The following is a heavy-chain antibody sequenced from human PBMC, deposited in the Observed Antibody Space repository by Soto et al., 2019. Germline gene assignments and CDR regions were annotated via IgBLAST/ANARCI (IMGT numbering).Heavy chain of an antibody. Sequence: EVQLVESGGGLVQPGGSLRLSCAASGFTFSSYDMHWVRQATGKGLEWVSAIGTGGDTYYPGSVKGRFTISRENAKNSLYLQMNSLRAGDTDVYYCASEGRYCSGGSCYSRCYFDLWGRGTLVTVSS. J-gene: IGHJ2*01. CDR3: ASEGRYCSGGSCYSRCYFDL. D-gene: IGHD2-15*01. CDR2: IGTGGDT. CDR1: GFTFSSYD. V-gene: IGHV3-13*01.